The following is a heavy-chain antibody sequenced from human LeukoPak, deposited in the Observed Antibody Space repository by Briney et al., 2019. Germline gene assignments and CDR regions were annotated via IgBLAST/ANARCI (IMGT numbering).Heavy chain of an antibody. V-gene: IGHV3-48*03. D-gene: IGHD3-10*01. CDR3: VREGAPSGSFHYYYYYMDV. Sequence: SGRSLRLSCAASGFTFSSYEMSWVRQAPGKGLEWVSYISGSGSTTYYADSVQGRFTISRDNAKNSLYLQMNSLRAEDTAVYYCVREGAPSGSFHYYYYYMDVWGKGTTVTVSS. CDR1: GFTFSSYE. CDR2: ISGSGSTT. J-gene: IGHJ6*03.